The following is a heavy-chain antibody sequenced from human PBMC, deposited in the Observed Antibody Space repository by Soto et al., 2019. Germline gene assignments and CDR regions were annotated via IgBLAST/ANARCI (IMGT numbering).Heavy chain of an antibody. CDR1: GFTFNDFA. Sequence: GGSLRLSCAASGFTFNDFAMSWVRQAPGKGLEWVSTISGRGGTTYYADSVKGRFTISRDNSKNALYLQMNSLRAEDTAIFYCAKDQCTGGTCYFTFNSWGQGTLVTVSS. CDR2: ISGRGGTT. V-gene: IGHV3-23*01. D-gene: IGHD2-15*01. CDR3: AKDQCTGGTCYFTFNS. J-gene: IGHJ4*02.